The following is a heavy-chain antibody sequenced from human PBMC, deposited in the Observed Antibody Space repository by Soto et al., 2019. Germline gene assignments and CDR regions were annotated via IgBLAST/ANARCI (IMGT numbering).Heavy chain of an antibody. V-gene: IGHV3-30-3*01. Sequence: PGGSLRLSCAASGFTFSSYAMHWVRQAPGKGLEWVALISYDGSSKYYADSVKGRFTISRDNSKNTLYLQMNSLRAEDTAVYYCAKDLYCSSTSCYRDYWGQGTLVTVSS. CDR2: ISYDGSSK. D-gene: IGHD2-2*01. CDR1: GFTFSSYA. J-gene: IGHJ4*02. CDR3: AKDLYCSSTSCYRDY.